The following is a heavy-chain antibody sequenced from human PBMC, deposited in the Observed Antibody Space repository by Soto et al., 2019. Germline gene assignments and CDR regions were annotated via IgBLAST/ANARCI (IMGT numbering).Heavy chain of an antibody. V-gene: IGHV3-48*02. J-gene: IGHJ6*02. Sequence: EVQLVESGGGSVQPGGSLRLSCAASGFTFSSYSINWVRQAPGKGLEWVSYISSSSSTIYYADSVKGRFTISRDNAKNSLYLQMNSLRDADTAVYYCARDREPDYGDLLGYYYGMDVWGQGTTVTVSS. D-gene: IGHD4-17*01. CDR3: ARDREPDYGDLLGYYYGMDV. CDR1: GFTFSSYS. CDR2: ISSSSSTI.